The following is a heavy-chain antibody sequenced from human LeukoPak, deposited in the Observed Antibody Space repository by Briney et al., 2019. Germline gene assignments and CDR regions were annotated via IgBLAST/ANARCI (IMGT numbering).Heavy chain of an antibody. V-gene: IGHV1-18*01. D-gene: IGHD1-26*01. CDR3: ARIVGANFRWFGP. CDR2: ISAYNGNT. Sequence: ASVKVSCKASGSSFTSYGISWVRQAPGQGLEWVGWISAYNGNTNYAQKLQGRVTMTTDTSTSTAYLELRSLRSDDTAVYYCARIVGANFRWFGPWGQGTLVTVSS. CDR1: GSSFTSYG. J-gene: IGHJ5*02.